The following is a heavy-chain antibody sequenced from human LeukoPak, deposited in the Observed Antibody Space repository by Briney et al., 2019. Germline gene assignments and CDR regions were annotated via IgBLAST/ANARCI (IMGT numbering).Heavy chain of an antibody. CDR1: GYTFTSYY. Sequence: ASVKVSCKASGYTFTSYYMHWVRQAPGQGLEWMGIINPSGGSTSYAQKFQGRVTMTRDTSTSTVYMELSSLRSEDAAVYYCAREGEAYCGGDCSFDYWGQGTLVTVSS. V-gene: IGHV1-46*01. J-gene: IGHJ4*02. D-gene: IGHD2-21*02. CDR2: INPSGGST. CDR3: AREGEAYCGGDCSFDY.